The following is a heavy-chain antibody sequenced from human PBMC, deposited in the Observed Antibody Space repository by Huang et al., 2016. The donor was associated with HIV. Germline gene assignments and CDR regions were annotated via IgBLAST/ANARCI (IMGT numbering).Heavy chain of an antibody. V-gene: IGHV4-39*01. CDR2: VFYGGNT. J-gene: IGHJ3*01. CDR3: ARLPFDYVWGTQRQTALDELDV. D-gene: IGHD3-16*01. CDR1: GGSVNSGYYY. Sequence: QLQLQESGPGLVRPSETLSLTCSVSGGSVNSGYYYWGWIRQPPGKGLEWIASVFYGGNTFYNPSLKSRVAMSGYTSKKRFSLNLSSVTAADTAVYFCARLPFDYVWGTQRQTALDELDVWGQGTMVTVSS.